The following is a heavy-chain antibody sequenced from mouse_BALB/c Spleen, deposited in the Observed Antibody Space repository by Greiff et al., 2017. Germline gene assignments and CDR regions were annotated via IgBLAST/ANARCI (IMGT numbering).Heavy chain of an antibody. CDR1: GFNIKDYY. D-gene: IGHD1-1*02. CDR2: IDPENGNT. Sequence: VQLKQSGAELVRPGALVKLSCKASGFNIKDYYMHWVKQRPEQGLEWIGWIDPENGNTIYDPKFQGKASITADTSSNTAYLQLSSLTSEDTAVYYCARYGSPFAYWGQGTLVTVSA. CDR3: ARYGSPFAY. V-gene: IGHV14-1*02. J-gene: IGHJ3*01.